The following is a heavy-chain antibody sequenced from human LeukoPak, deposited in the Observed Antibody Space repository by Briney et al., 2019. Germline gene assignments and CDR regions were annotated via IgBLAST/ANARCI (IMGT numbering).Heavy chain of an antibody. CDR1: AGTFSSYS. D-gene: IGHD2-2*02. J-gene: IGHJ5*02. V-gene: IGHV1-69*05. CDR3: ARAQGGEYCSSTSCYTINSWFDP. Sequence: SVKVSCKASAGTFSSYSISWVRQAPGQGLEWMGGIIPIFGTANYAQKFQGRVTITTDESTSTAYMELSSLKSEYTAVYYCARAQGGEYCSSTSCYTINSWFDPWGQGTLVTVSS. CDR2: IIPIFGTA.